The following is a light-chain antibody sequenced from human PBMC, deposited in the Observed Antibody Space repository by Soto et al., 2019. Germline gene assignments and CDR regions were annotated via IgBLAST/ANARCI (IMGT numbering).Light chain of an antibody. Sequence: ETVLTQSPGTLSLSPGERATLSCRASQSVSSSYLAWYQQKPGQAPRLLIYDASSRATGIPDRFSGSGSGNDVTVPCGSLEPEDFAVYYCQQYVRSAPSWTFGQGTKVEIK. V-gene: IGKV3-20*01. CDR3: QQYVRSAPSWT. CDR2: DAS. J-gene: IGKJ1*01. CDR1: QSVSSSY.